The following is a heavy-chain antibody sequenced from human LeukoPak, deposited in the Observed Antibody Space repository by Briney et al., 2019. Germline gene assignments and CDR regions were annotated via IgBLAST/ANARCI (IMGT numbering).Heavy chain of an antibody. Sequence: SETLSLTCAVYGGSFSGYYWSWIRQPPGKGLEWIGEINHSGSTNYNPSLKRRVTISVDTSKNQFSLKLSSVTAADTAVYYCTRGKIEGRRYCSSTSCLQPYYFDYWGQGTLVTVSS. CDR3: TRGKIEGRRYCSSTSCLQPYYFDY. CDR2: INHSGST. D-gene: IGHD2-2*01. CDR1: GGSFSGYY. J-gene: IGHJ4*02. V-gene: IGHV4-34*01.